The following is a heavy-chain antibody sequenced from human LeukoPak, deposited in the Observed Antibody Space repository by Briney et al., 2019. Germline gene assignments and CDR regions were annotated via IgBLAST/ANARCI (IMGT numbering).Heavy chain of an antibody. V-gene: IGHV3-30*04. CDR2: ISYDGSNK. CDR3: AREVIAVAGTPNY. Sequence: QTGGSLRLSCAASGFTFSSYAMHWVRQAPGKGLEWVAVISYDGSNKYYADSVKGRFTISRDNSKNTLYLQMNSLRAEDTAVYYCAREVIAVAGTPNYWGQGTLVTVSS. CDR1: GFTFSSYA. D-gene: IGHD6-19*01. J-gene: IGHJ4*02.